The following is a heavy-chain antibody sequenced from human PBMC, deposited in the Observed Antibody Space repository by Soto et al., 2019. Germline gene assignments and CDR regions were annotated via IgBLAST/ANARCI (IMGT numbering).Heavy chain of an antibody. CDR2: ISGTGGST. Sequence: GGSLRLSCAASGFTFNNYAMNWVRQAPGKGLERVATISGTGGSTYYADSVKGRFTISRDNSKNTLYLQMNSLRVEDTAVYYCARDLQWLGGDYYYMDVWGKGTTVTVSS. V-gene: IGHV3-23*01. D-gene: IGHD6-19*01. CDR1: GFTFNNYA. J-gene: IGHJ6*03. CDR3: ARDLQWLGGDYYYMDV.